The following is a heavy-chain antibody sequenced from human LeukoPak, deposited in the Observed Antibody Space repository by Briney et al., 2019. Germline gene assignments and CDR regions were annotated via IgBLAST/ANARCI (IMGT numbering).Heavy chain of an antibody. CDR3: ARSLKEVYHYYMDV. CDR1: GYTFTSYD. CDR2: IIPMFGTA. Sequence: SVKVSCKASGYTFTSYDISWVRQAPGQGLEWMGGIIPMFGTANYAQKFQGRVTITADEPTSTAYMELSSLRSEDTAIYYCARSLKEVYHYYMDVWGKGTTVTISS. V-gene: IGHV1-69*13. J-gene: IGHJ6*03.